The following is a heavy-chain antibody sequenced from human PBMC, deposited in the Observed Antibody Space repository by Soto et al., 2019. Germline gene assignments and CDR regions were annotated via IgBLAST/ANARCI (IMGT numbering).Heavy chain of an antibody. CDR2: IIPIFGTA. V-gene: IGHV1-69*13. CDR1: GGTFRSYA. CDR3: ARGGNYDFWSGSSSHYYGLNV. Sequence: ASVKVSCKASGGTFRSYALSWVRQAPGQGLEWMGGIIPIFGTAKYKQKFQGRVTITADESTGTAYMELNSLRSEDTAVYYCARGGNYDFWSGSSSHYYGLNVWGQGTTVTVSS. D-gene: IGHD3-3*01. J-gene: IGHJ6*02.